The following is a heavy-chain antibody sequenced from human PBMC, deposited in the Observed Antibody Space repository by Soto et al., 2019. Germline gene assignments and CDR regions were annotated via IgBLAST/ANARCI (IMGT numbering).Heavy chain of an antibody. Sequence: ASVKVSCKASGGTFSSYAISWVRQAPGQGLEWMGGIIPIFGTANYAQKFQGRVTITADESTSTAYMELSSLRSEDTAVYYCAGWFGRGYYYYYGMDVWGQGTTVTVSS. D-gene: IGHD3-10*01. CDR2: IIPIFGTA. CDR3: AGWFGRGYYYYYGMDV. V-gene: IGHV1-69*13. J-gene: IGHJ6*02. CDR1: GGTFSSYA.